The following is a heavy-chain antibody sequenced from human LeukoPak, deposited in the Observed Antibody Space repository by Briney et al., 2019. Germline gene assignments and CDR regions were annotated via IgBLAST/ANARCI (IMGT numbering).Heavy chain of an antibody. CDR3: ARGVEPLAANTLAY. CDR2: LYSDGNT. V-gene: IGHV3-53*01. J-gene: IGHJ4*02. Sequence: RGSLRHSCAASGFTVITNDMTWVRQAPGKGLEWVSLLYSDGNTKYADSVQGRFTISRDNSKNNLYLEMNSLSPDDTAVYYCARGVEPLAANTLAYWGQGTLVTVSS. D-gene: IGHD1-14*01. CDR1: GFTVITND.